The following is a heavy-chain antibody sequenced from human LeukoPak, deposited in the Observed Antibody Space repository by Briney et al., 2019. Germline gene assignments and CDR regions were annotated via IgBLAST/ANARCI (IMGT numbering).Heavy chain of an antibody. D-gene: IGHD5-18*01. Sequence: GGSLRLSCAASGFTFSSYGMHWVRQAPGKGLEWVAVIWYDGSNKYYADSVKGRFTISRDNSKNTLYLQMNSLRAEDTAVYYCARGDVDTAMVPDYWGQGTLVTVSS. J-gene: IGHJ4*02. CDR3: ARGDVDTAMVPDY. CDR2: IWYDGSNK. CDR1: GFTFSSYG. V-gene: IGHV3-33*01.